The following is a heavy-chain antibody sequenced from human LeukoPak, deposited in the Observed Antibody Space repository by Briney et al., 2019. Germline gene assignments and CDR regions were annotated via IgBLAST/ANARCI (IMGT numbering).Heavy chain of an antibody. V-gene: IGHV4-34*12. CDR1: GGSFSGYY. D-gene: IGHD3-10*01. J-gene: IGHJ3*02. CDR3: AKSNGYGLVDI. Sequence: SETLSLTCAVYGGSFSGYYWSWVRQPPGKGLEWIGNIFYSGSTYYSPSLKSRVTISLDTSRNQFSLKLNSVTAADTAVYYCAKSNGYGLVDIWGQGTMVTVSS. CDR2: IFYSGST.